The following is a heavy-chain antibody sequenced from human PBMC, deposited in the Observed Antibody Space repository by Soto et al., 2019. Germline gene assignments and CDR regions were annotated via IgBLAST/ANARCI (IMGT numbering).Heavy chain of an antibody. CDR3: ARETFGEYDSSGYFFAFDI. D-gene: IGHD3-22*01. J-gene: IGHJ3*02. Sequence: LSLTCTVSGGSISSGGYYWSWIHQHPEKGLEWIGYIYYDGSTYYNPSLNSRVTISVDTSKNQFSLKLSSVTAADTAMYYCARETFGEYDSSGYFFAFDIWGQGTMVTVSS. CDR1: GGSISSGGYY. V-gene: IGHV4-31*03. CDR2: IYYDGST.